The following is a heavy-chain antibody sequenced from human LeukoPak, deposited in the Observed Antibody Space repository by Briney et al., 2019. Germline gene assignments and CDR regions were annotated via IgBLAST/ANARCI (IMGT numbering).Heavy chain of an antibody. D-gene: IGHD5-24*01. CDR1: AFTFSSYS. CDR2: ISSSSSYI. J-gene: IGHJ4*02. CDR3: ARAKNGIGGDGYNSPFDY. V-gene: IGHV3-21*01. Sequence: PGGSLIISCAASAFTFSSYSRNWVRQAPGKGLEWVSSISSSSSYIYYADSVKGRFTISRDNAKHSLYLQMNSLRAEDTAVYYCARAKNGIGGDGYNSPFDYWGQGTLVNVSS.